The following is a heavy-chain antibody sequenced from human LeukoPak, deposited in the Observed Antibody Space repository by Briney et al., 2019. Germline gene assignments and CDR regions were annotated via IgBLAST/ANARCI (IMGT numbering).Heavy chain of an antibody. Sequence: GGSVRLSCTASGFIASSNYMSWVRQAPGKGLEWVSVIYSDGSTFYADSVKGRFTISRDNSKNTLYLQMNTLRAEDTAVYYCARDSGWISDYWGQGTLVTVSS. CDR3: ARDSGWISDY. CDR2: IYSDGST. J-gene: IGHJ4*02. D-gene: IGHD5-12*01. V-gene: IGHV3-66*01. CDR1: GFIASSNY.